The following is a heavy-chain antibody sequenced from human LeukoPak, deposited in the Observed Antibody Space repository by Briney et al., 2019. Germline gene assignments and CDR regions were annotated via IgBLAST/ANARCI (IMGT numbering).Heavy chain of an antibody. CDR2: ISYDGSNK. CDR1: GFTFSSYG. D-gene: IGHD4-17*01. V-gene: IGHV3-30*03. CDR3: AREFYGGNPYYYYGMDV. Sequence: GGSLRLSCAASGFTFSSYGMHWVRQAPGKGLEWVAVISYDGSNKYYADSVKGRFTISRDNSKNTLYVQMNSLRAEDTAVYYCAREFYGGNPYYYYGMDVWGQGTTVTVSS. J-gene: IGHJ6*02.